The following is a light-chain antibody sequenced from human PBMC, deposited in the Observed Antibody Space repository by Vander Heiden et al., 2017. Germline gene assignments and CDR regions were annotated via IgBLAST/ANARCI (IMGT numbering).Light chain of an antibody. CDR3: QQYGSSFPT. CDR1: QSVNSNY. Sequence: EIVLTQSPGTLSLSPGGRATLSCRASQSVNSNYLAWYQQKPGQAPRLLIYGASSRATGIPDRFSGSGSGTDFTLIISRLEPEDFAVYYCQQYGSSFPTFGQGTTVEIK. J-gene: IGKJ1*01. V-gene: IGKV3-20*01. CDR2: GAS.